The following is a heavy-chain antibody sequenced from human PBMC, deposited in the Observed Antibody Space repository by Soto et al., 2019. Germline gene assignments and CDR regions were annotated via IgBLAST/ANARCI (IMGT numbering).Heavy chain of an antibody. CDR2: ISAYDGKT. D-gene: IGHD3-3*01. J-gene: IGHJ5*02. Sequence: GASVKVSCKTSGYTFNTYGINWVRQAPGQGLELMGWISAYDGKTTYAEKFQGRVTLTTDTSTSTAYMELRSLRSDDTAIYYCARDPHEFWTSYWFDPWGQETPVTSPQ. CDR1: GYTFNTYG. V-gene: IGHV1-18*01. CDR3: ARDPHEFWTSYWFDP.